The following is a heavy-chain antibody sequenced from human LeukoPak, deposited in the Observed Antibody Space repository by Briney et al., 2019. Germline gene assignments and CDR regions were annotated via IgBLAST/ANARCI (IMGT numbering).Heavy chain of an antibody. J-gene: IGHJ2*01. D-gene: IGHD4-17*01. Sequence: GGSLRLCCAASGFTFTTYWMHWVRQAPGKGLVWVSRIKSDGTSTSYADSVKGRFTISRDNAKNTLYLQMNSLRAEDTAVYYCARGHGDFPVNYYFDLWGRGTLVTVSS. V-gene: IGHV3-74*01. CDR1: GFTFTTYW. CDR2: IKSDGTST. CDR3: ARGHGDFPVNYYFDL.